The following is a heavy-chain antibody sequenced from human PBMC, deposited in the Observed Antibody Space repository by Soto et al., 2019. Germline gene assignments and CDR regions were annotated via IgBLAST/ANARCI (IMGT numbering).Heavy chain of an antibody. CDR3: ARTTLNWNLGSMDV. CDR1: GGSFRGYN. J-gene: IGHJ6*04. CDR2: INHSEST. V-gene: IGHV4-34*01. Sequence: QVQLHQWGAGLLKPSETLSLTCAVYGGSFRGYNWSWIRQPPGKGLEWIGEINHSESTNYNPSLKSRVTISVDTSKNQFSLKLSSVTAADTAVYYCARTTLNWNLGSMDVWGNGTRVTVSS. D-gene: IGHD1-7*01.